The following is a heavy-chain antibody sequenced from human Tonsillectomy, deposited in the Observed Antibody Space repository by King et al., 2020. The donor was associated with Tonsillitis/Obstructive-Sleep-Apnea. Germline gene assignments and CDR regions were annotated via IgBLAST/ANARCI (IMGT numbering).Heavy chain of an antibody. D-gene: IGHD2-2*02. CDR2: ISGSGGST. J-gene: IGHJ6*02. V-gene: IGHV3-23*04. CDR1: GFTFSSYA. Sequence: VQLVESGGGLVQPGGSLRLSCAASGFTFSSYAMSWVRQAPGKGLEWVSAISGSGGSTYYADSVKGRFTISRDNSKNTLYLQMNSRRAEDTAVYYCAKEHIVVVPAAIPDYYGMDVWGQGTTVTVSS. CDR3: AKEHIVVVPAAIPDYYGMDV.